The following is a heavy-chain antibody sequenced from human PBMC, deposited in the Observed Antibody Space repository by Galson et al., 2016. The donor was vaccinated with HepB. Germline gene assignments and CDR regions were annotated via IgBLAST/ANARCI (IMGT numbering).Heavy chain of an antibody. J-gene: IGHJ4*02. Sequence: SETLSLTCAVSGGSITNYRWWSWVRQPPGKGLEWIGEIYHGGNTNYNTSLKSRVTISVDKSRNQLSLDLSSVTAADTAVDYCARHLLAPGTRGFDFWGPGTLVTVSS. CDR1: GGSITNYRW. V-gene: IGHV4-4*02. D-gene: IGHD6-13*01. CDR2: IYHGGNT. CDR3: ARHLLAPGTRGFDF.